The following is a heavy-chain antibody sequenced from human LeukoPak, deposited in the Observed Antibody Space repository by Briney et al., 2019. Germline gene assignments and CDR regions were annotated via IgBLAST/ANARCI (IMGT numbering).Heavy chain of an antibody. CDR1: GGTFSSYA. D-gene: IGHD3-10*01. J-gene: IGHJ6*04. Sequence: SVKVSCKASGGTFSSYAISWVRQAPGQGLEWMGGLIPIFGTANYAQKFQGRVTITADKSTSTAYMELSSLRSEDTAVYYCARDDGSGSYNVVYYGMDVWGKGTTVTVSS. CDR3: ARDDGSGSYNVVYYGMDV. V-gene: IGHV1-69*06. CDR2: LIPIFGTA.